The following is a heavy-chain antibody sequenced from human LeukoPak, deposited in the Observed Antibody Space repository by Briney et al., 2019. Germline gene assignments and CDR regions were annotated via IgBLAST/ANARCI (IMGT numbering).Heavy chain of an antibody. V-gene: IGHV1-2*02. CDR1: GYTFTGYY. D-gene: IGHD2-15*01. J-gene: IGHJ6*03. CDR3: ARDPCRGRSCIVYYYYYMDV. Sequence: ASVTVSCKASGYTFTGYYMHWVRQAPGQGLEWMGWFNPNSGGTNYVQKFQGRVTMTRDRSISTAHMELSRLRADDTDVSYCARDPCRGRSCIVYYYYYMDVWGKRTTVTVAS. CDR2: FNPNSGGT.